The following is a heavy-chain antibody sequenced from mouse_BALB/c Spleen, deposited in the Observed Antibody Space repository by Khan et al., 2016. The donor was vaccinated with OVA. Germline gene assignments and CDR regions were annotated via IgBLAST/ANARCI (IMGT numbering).Heavy chain of an antibody. CDR1: GYSFTDYN. J-gene: IGHJ2*01. V-gene: IGHV1S135*01. Sequence: VQLKQSGPELVKPGASVKVSCKASGYSFTDYNIFWVKQSHGKSLEWIGYIDPYNGGTSYNQKFEGKATLTVDKSSSTPFMHLSSLTSEDSAVFYCARTDYYGSSYYFDYWGQGTTLTVSS. CDR2: IDPYNGGT. CDR3: ARTDYYGSSYYFDY. D-gene: IGHD1-1*01.